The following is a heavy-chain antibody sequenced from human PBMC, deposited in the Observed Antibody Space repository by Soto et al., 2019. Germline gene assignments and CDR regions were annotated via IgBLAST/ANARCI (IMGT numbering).Heavy chain of an antibody. J-gene: IGHJ5*02. Sequence: QVRLVESGGGVVQPGRSLRLSCTASGFSFSSYAMYWFRQPPGKGLEWVAVISKDGMNKNYADSVKGRVTVSRYNANYSLDLQLNSLRGEDTAMYYCARDMYSSDYFVKWFEPWGQGTLVTVSS. V-gene: IGHV3-30*04. CDR2: ISKDGMNK. CDR1: GFSFSSYA. CDR3: ARDMYSSDYFVKWFEP. D-gene: IGHD6-19*01.